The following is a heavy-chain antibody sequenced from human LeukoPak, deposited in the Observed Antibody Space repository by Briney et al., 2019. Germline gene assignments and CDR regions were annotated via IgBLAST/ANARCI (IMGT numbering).Heavy chain of an antibody. CDR3: ARDHGIAAAGTYYYYYYGMDV. CDR1: GFTFSSYW. Sequence: GGSLRLSCAASGFTFSSYWMSWVRQAPGKGLEWVAHIKQDGSEKYYVDSVKGRFTISRDNAKNSLYLQMNSLRAEDTAVYYCARDHGIAAAGTYYYYYYGMDVWGQGTTVTVSS. CDR2: IKQDGSEK. D-gene: IGHD6-13*01. V-gene: IGHV3-7*03. J-gene: IGHJ6*02.